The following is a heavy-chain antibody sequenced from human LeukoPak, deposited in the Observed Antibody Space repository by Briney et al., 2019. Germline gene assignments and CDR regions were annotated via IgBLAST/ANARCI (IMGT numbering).Heavy chain of an antibody. V-gene: IGHV3-33*01. CDR2: MWYDESKE. D-gene: IGHD3-10*01. CDR1: GFTFSNYG. J-gene: IGHJ6*02. Sequence: PGRSLRLSCAASGFTFSNYGMHWVRQAPGEGLEWMAVMWYDESKEYSGDSVKGRFTISRDKSKNTLYLQMNSLRAEDTAVYYCARDPYYGSGKYYHGMDLWGQGTTVTVSS. CDR3: ARDPYYGSGKYYHGMDL.